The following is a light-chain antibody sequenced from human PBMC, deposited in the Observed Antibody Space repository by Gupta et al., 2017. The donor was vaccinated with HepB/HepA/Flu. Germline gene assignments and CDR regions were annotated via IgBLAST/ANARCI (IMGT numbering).Light chain of an antibody. Sequence: DIVMTQTPLFLPVTPGEPASISCRSSQSLLESDDGNTYLDWYLQKPGQSPQRLISTVSSRASGVPDRCSGSGSGTDVTLKITRVEAEDVGVDYCMQRREFPRTFGPGTKVDLK. CDR3: MQRREFPRT. J-gene: IGKJ3*01. CDR2: TVS. V-gene: IGKV2-40*01. CDR1: QSLLESDDGNTY.